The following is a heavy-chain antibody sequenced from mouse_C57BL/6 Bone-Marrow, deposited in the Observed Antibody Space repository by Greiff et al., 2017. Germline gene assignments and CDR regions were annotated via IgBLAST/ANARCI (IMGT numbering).Heavy chain of an antibody. V-gene: IGHV5-15*01. Sequence: EVQRVESGGGLVQPGGSLKLSCAASGFTFSDYGMAWVRQAPRKGPEWVAFISNLAYSIYYADTVTGRFTITRENAMNTMYLEMSSLRSENTAMYYCAGHALGGSSYDYYAMDYWGQGTTVTVSS. D-gene: IGHD1-1*01. CDR2: ISNLAYSI. CDR1: GFTFSDYG. J-gene: IGHJ4*01. CDR3: AGHALGGSSYDYYAMDY.